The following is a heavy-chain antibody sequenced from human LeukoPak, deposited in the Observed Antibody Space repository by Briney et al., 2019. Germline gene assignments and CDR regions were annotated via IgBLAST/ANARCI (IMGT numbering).Heavy chain of an antibody. CDR2: IWYDGSNK. D-gene: IGHD3-22*01. Sequence: GGSLRLSCAASGFTFSSYGMHWVRQAPGKGLEWVAVIWYDGSNKYYADSVKGRFTISRDNSKNTLYLQMNSLRAEDTAVYYCARESYDSSGYYFDYWGQGTLVTVSS. J-gene: IGHJ4*02. CDR3: ARESYDSSGYYFDY. CDR1: GFTFSSYG. V-gene: IGHV3-33*01.